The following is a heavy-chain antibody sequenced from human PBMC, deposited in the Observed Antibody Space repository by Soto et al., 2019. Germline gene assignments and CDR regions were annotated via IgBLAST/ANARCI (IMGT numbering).Heavy chain of an antibody. CDR2: INPSGGST. CDR3: ARDGLYGDYGHY. D-gene: IGHD4-17*01. V-gene: IGHV1-46*01. Sequence: QVQLVQSGAEVKKPGASVKVSCKASGYTFTSYYMHWVRQAPGQGLEWMGIINPSGGSTSYAKKFQGRVTMTRDTSTSTVYRELSSLRSEDTAVYYCARDGLYGDYGHYWGQGTLVTVSS. CDR1: GYTFTSYY. J-gene: IGHJ4*02.